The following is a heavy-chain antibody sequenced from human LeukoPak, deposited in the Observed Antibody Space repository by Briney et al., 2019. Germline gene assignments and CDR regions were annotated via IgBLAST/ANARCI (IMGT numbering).Heavy chain of an antibody. CDR1: GYTFTGYY. CDR3: ARERGSGIVGANEGDFDY. D-gene: IGHD1-26*01. V-gene: IGHV1-2*02. Sequence: ASVKVSCKASGYTFTGYYMHWVRQAPGQGLEWMGWINPNSGGTYYAQKFQGRVTMTRDTSISTAYMELSRLRSDDTAVYYCARERGSGIVGANEGDFDYWGQGTLVTVSS. J-gene: IGHJ4*02. CDR2: INPNSGGT.